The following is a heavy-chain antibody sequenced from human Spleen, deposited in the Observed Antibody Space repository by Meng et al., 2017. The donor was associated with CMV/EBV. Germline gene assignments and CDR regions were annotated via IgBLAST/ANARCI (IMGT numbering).Heavy chain of an antibody. CDR3: ARTVANYYDSSGYSILYYFDY. Sequence: DNNMHWVRQAPGQGLEWMGWMNPNSGGTNFTQKFQGRVTMTWDTSISTAYMELSRLGSDDTAVYFCARTVANYYDSSGYSILYYFDYWGQGTLVTVSS. J-gene: IGHJ4*02. CDR2: MNPNSGGT. CDR1: DNN. V-gene: IGHV1-2*02. D-gene: IGHD3-22*01.